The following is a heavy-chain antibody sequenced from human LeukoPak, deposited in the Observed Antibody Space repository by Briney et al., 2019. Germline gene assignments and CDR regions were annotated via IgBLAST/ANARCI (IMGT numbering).Heavy chain of an antibody. CDR3: ASKQGGAASQGPYYYYGMDV. J-gene: IGHJ6*02. CDR1: GGSFSGYY. CDR2: INHSGST. D-gene: IGHD2-15*01. Sequence: SETVSLTCVVYGGSFSGYYWSWIHQPPGKGLEWIGEINHSGSTNYNPSLKSRVTISVDTSKNQFSLKLSSVTAADTAVYYCASKQGGAASQGPYYYYGMDVWGQGTTVTVSS. V-gene: IGHV4-34*01.